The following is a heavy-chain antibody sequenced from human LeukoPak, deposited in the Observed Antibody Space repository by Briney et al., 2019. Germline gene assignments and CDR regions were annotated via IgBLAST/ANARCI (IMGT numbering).Heavy chain of an antibody. D-gene: IGHD4-23*01. CDR3: ARGRFGGYGMNV. CDR1: GGSISSGSSY. CDR2: ISHSGTT. V-gene: IGHV4-31*03. J-gene: IGHJ6*02. Sequence: PSETLSLTCTVSGGSISSGSSYWNWIRQHPGKGLEWIGYISHSGTTNYNPPLKSRVTISLDTSKNHLSLGLTSVTAADTAVYYCARGRFGGYGMNVWGQGTTVTVSS.